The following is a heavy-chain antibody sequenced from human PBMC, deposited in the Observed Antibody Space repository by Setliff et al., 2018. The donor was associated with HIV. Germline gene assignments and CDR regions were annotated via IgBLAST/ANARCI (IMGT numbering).Heavy chain of an antibody. Sequence: GASVKVSCKASGGTFSRHAFSWVRQAPGQGLEWMGGIIPTFDTANYAQKFQGRVTITADKSTNTVYMELNSLRSEDTAMYYCARGVHSGGSGWDNWYFDLWVPETLLVTVSS. CDR2: IIPTFDTA. CDR1: GGTFSRHA. CDR3: ARGVHSGGSGWDNWYFDL. J-gene: IGHJ2*01. V-gene: IGHV1-69*06. D-gene: IGHD6-19*01.